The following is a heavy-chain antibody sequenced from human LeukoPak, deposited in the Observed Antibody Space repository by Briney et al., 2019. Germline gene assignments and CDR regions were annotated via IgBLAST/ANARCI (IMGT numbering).Heavy chain of an antibody. CDR3: ARVGGAYYDFWSGYYRGNDWFDP. J-gene: IGHJ5*02. V-gene: IGHV4-61*02. Sequence: PSQTLSLTCTVSGGSISSGSYYWSWIRQPAGKGLEWIGRIYTSGRTNYNPSLKSRDTISVDTSNNQFSLKLGSVTAADTAVYYCARVGGAYYDFWSGYYRGNDWFDPWGQGTLVTVSS. CDR2: IYTSGRT. CDR1: GGSISSGSYY. D-gene: IGHD3-3*01.